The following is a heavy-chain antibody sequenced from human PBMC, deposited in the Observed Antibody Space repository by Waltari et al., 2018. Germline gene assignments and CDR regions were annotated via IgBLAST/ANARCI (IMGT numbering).Heavy chain of an antibody. V-gene: IGHV3-7*01. D-gene: IGHD3-16*01. CDR2: IKQDGSGK. CDR3: ARGRFGSLNWFDP. CDR1: GFTFSSYW. J-gene: IGHJ5*02. Sequence: EVQLVESGGGLVQPGGSLRLSCAASGFTFSSYWMSWVRQAPGKGLEWVANIKQDGSGKYYVDSVKCRFTISRDNAKNSLYLQMNSLRAEDTAVYYCARGRFGSLNWFDPWGQGTLVTVSS.